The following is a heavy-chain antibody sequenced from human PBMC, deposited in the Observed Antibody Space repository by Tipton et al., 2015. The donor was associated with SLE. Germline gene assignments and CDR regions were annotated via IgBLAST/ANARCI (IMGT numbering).Heavy chain of an antibody. D-gene: IGHD1-26*01. CDR1: GFTFSSYA. J-gene: IGHJ5*02. CDR3: AKDGPPWVGATAAGWFDP. V-gene: IGHV3-30-3*01. Sequence: SLRLSCAASGFTFSSYAMHWVRQAPGKGLEWVAVISYDGSNKYYADSVKGRFTISRDNSKNTLYLQMNSLRAEDTAVYYCAKDGPPWVGATAAGWFDPWGQGTLVTVSS. CDR2: ISYDGSNK.